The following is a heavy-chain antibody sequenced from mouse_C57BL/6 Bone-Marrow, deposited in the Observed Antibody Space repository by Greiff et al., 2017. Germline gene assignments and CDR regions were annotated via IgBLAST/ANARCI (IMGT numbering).Heavy chain of an antibody. V-gene: IGHV6-3*01. J-gene: IGHJ2*01. CDR3: IYYGYDVHY. Sequence: EVKVVESGGGLVQPGGSMKLSCVASGFTFSNYWMNWVRQSPEKGLEWVAQIRLKSDNYATHYAESVKGRFTISRDDSKSSVYLQMNNLRAEDTGIYYCIYYGYDVHYWGQGTTLTVSS. CDR2: IRLKSDNYAT. D-gene: IGHD2-2*01. CDR1: GFTFSNYW.